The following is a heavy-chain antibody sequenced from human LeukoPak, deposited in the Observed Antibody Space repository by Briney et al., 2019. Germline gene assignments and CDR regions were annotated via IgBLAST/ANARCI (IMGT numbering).Heavy chain of an antibody. CDR2: ISSSSSTI. J-gene: IGHJ4*02. Sequence: PGGSLRLSCAASGFALSGYSMIWVRQAPGKALECISYISSSSSTIYYADPVKGRFTISRDNGKNSLYLQMNSLRAEDTAMYFCARDFGSAVAGTMGGDFWGQGTLVTVSS. CDR1: GFALSGYS. D-gene: IGHD6-19*01. V-gene: IGHV3-48*01. CDR3: ARDFGSAVAGTMGGDF.